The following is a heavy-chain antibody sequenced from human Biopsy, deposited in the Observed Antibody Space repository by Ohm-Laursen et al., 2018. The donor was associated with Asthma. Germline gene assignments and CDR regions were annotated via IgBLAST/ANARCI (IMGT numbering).Heavy chain of an antibody. CDR2: INSVFGTT. CDR1: GGTFNTYV. J-gene: IGHJ4*02. V-gene: IGHV1-69*13. Sequence: SVKVSCKSLGGTFNTYVIGWVRQDPGQGLEWMGGINSVFGTTTYPQKFQDRVTITADDSTSTVYMELSSLRSEDTAAYYCARKAGSCISRTCYSLDFWGQGTLVTVSS. D-gene: IGHD2-2*01. CDR3: ARKAGSCISRTCYSLDF.